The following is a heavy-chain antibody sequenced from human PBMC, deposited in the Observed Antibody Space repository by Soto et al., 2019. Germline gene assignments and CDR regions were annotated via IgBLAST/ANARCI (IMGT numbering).Heavy chain of an antibody. Sequence: GGSLRLSCAASGFTFSDYEMDWVRQAPGKGLEWVAYVSASGGTIFYADSVKGRFIISRDNAESSLSLQMNSLRADDTAVYYCTKEKSVVDSGYDAFDVWGQGTMVTVSS. V-gene: IGHV3-48*03. J-gene: IGHJ3*01. CDR1: GFTFSDYE. CDR3: TKEKSVVDSGYDAFDV. CDR2: VSASGGTI. D-gene: IGHD5-12*01.